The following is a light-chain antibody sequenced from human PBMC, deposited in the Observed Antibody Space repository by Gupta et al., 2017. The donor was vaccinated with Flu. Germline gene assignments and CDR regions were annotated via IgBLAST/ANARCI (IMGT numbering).Light chain of an antibody. Sequence: SYVLTQPPSVSVAPGQTARIACEEDNIGITNVHWYQYRQGQAPVMVVNDDTDRPSGIPERFSCSNSGGKAKRNLSIVEAGDEADDDCQVYARSSDLVLFGTGTKLTVL. CDR3: QVYARSSDLVL. CDR2: DDT. V-gene: IGLV3-21*02. CDR1: NIGITN. J-gene: IGLJ1*01.